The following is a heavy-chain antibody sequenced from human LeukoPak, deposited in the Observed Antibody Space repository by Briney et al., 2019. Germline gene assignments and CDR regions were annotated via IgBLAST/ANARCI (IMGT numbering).Heavy chain of an antibody. D-gene: IGHD2-2*02. Sequence: SETLSLTCAVYGGSFSGYYWSWIRQPPGKGLEWIGEINHSGSTNYNPSLKSRVTISVDTSKNQFSLKLSSVTAADTAVYYCARAYRGRDRYFGLWGRGTLVTVSS. CDR1: GGSFSGYY. V-gene: IGHV4-34*01. J-gene: IGHJ2*01. CDR3: ARAYRGRDRYFGL. CDR2: INHSGST.